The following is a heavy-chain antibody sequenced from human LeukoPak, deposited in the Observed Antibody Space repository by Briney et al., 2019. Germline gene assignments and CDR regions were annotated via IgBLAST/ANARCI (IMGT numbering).Heavy chain of an antibody. CDR1: GFTFSSYN. V-gene: IGHV3-21*01. D-gene: IGHD2-15*01. CDR2: ISSSSGYI. J-gene: IGHJ4*02. CDR3: AKEELVPALVVVAAHVDY. Sequence: PGGSLRLSCAASGFTFSSYNMNWVRQAPGKGLEWVSSISSSSGYIYYADSVKGRFTISRDNSKNTLYLQMNSLRAEDTAVYYCAKEELVPALVVVAAHVDYWGQGTLVTVSS.